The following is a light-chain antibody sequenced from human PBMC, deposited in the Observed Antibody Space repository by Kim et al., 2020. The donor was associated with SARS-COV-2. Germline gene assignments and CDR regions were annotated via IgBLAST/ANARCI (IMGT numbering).Light chain of an antibody. J-gene: IGLJ2*01. CDR3: ATWDDSLEGV. Sequence: QPVLTQPPSASGTPGQRVTISCSGSSSNIGSNTVNWYQQLPGTAPKLLIYSNNQRPSGVPDRFSGSKSGTSASLAISGLQSEDEADYYCATWDDSLEGVFGGGTQLTVL. CDR2: SNN. CDR1: SSNIGSNT. V-gene: IGLV1-44*01.